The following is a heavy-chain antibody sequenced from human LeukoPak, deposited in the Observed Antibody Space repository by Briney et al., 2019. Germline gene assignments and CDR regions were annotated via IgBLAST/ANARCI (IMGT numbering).Heavy chain of an antibody. CDR2: INPNSGGT. Sequence: ASVKVSCKASGYTFTGYYMHWVRQAPGQGLEWMGWINPNSGGTNYAQKFQGRVTMTRDTSISTAYMELSRLRSDDTAVYYCACYYDSSGYYGDDAFDIWGQGTMVTVSS. CDR1: GYTFTGYY. J-gene: IGHJ3*02. D-gene: IGHD3-22*01. V-gene: IGHV1-2*02. CDR3: ACYYDSSGYYGDDAFDI.